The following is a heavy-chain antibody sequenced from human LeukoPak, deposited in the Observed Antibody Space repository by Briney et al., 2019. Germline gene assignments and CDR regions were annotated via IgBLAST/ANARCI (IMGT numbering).Heavy chain of an antibody. CDR1: GGSFSGYY. CDR3: ARGTTVGILDY. Sequence: SETLPLTCAVYGGSFSGYYWSWIRQPPGKGLEWIGEINHSGSTNYNPSLKSRVTISVDTSKNQFSLKLSSVTAADTAVYYCARGTTVGILDYWGQGTLVTVSS. V-gene: IGHV4-34*01. J-gene: IGHJ4*02. CDR2: INHSGST. D-gene: IGHD4-23*01.